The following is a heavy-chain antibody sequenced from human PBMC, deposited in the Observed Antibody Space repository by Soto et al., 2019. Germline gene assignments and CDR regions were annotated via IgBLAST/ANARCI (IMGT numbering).Heavy chain of an antibody. J-gene: IGHJ5*02. CDR2: IWYDGSNK. CDR1: GFTFSSYG. D-gene: IGHD7-27*01. Sequence: GGSLRLSCAASGFTFSSYGMHWVRQAPGKGLEWVAVIWYDGSNKYYADSVKGRFTISRDNAKNSLFLQMNNLTVEDTAVYYCAKENWANPASWGQGTLVTVSS. V-gene: IGHV3-33*03. CDR3: AKENWANPAS.